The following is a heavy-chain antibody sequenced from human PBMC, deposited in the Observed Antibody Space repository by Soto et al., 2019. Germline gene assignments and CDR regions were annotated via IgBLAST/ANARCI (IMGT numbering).Heavy chain of an antibody. J-gene: IGHJ4*02. Sequence: SVKVSCKASGGTFSSYTISWVRQAPGQGLEWMGRIIPILGIANYAQKFQGRVTITADKSTSTAYMELSSLRSEDTAVYYCAKQRGYSGYDLDYWGQGTLVTVSS. V-gene: IGHV1-69*02. CDR3: AKQRGYSGYDLDY. CDR1: GGTFSSYT. CDR2: IIPILGIA. D-gene: IGHD5-12*01.